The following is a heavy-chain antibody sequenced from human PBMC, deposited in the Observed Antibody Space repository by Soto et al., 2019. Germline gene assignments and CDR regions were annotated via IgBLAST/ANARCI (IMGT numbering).Heavy chain of an antibody. D-gene: IGHD5-12*01. CDR3: ARDGRGYSGYDLLSKYYYYYGMDV. V-gene: IGHV1-69*04. CDR2: VNPIVSMS. Sequence: ASVKVSCKASGDTFSFYTINWVRQAPGLGLEWMGRVNPIVSMSNYAQKFQGRVTITADKSTNTAYMQLSSLRSEDTAVYYCARDGRGYSGYDLLSKYYYYYGMDVWGQGTTVTVS. CDR1: GDTFSFYT. J-gene: IGHJ6*02.